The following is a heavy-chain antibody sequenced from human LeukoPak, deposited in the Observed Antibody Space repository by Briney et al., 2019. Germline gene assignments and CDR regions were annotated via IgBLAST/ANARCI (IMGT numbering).Heavy chain of an antibody. Sequence: ASVKVSCKASGYTFTSYGISWVRQAPGQGLEWMGWISAYNGNTNYAQKLQGRVTMTTDTSTSTAYMELRSLRFDDTAVYYCARVIFVVVPAAMGGGNNWFDPWGQGTLVTVSS. V-gene: IGHV1-18*01. J-gene: IGHJ5*02. CDR3: ARVIFVVVPAAMGGGNNWFDP. D-gene: IGHD2-2*01. CDR2: ISAYNGNT. CDR1: GYTFTSYG.